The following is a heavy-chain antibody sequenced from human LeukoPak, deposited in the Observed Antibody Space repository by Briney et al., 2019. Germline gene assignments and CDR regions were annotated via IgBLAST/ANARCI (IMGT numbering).Heavy chain of an antibody. J-gene: IGHJ4*02. CDR2: VYHTGST. CDR1: GYPISSGYY. CDR3: ARYNSGYYYYFDY. Sequence: SETLSLTCAVSGYPISSGYYWGWVRQPPGKGLEWIGSVYHTGSTYYNPSLESRVTISVDTSKNHFSLKLTSVTAADTAVYYCARYNSGYYYYFDYWGQGTLVTVSS. V-gene: IGHV4-38-2*01. D-gene: IGHD3-22*01.